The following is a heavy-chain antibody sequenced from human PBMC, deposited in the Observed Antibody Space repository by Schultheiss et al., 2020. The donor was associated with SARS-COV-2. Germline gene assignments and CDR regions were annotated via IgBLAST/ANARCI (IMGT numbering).Heavy chain of an antibody. CDR2: IYYSGST. Sequence: SETLSLTCTVSGGSISSYYWSWIRQPPGKGLEWIGYIYYSGSTNYNPSLKSRVTISVDTSKNQFSLKLSSVTAADTAVYYCARDHSHYDSSGPFDYWGQGTLVTVSS. V-gene: IGHV4-59*12. J-gene: IGHJ4*02. CDR3: ARDHSHYDSSGPFDY. D-gene: IGHD3-22*01. CDR1: GGSISSYY.